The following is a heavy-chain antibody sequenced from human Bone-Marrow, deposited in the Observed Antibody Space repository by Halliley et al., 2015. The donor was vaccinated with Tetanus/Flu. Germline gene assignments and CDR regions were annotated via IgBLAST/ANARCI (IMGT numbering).Heavy chain of an antibody. CDR3: ARGGNLVRGVVGFDS. V-gene: IGHV6-1*01. J-gene: IGHJ4*02. D-gene: IGHD3-10*01. Sequence: RTYFRSKWYNEYAESVKSRISVSPDTSKNQFSLQLNSVTPEGTAVYYCARGGNLVRGVVGFDSWGQGTLVTVSS. CDR2: TYFRSKWYN.